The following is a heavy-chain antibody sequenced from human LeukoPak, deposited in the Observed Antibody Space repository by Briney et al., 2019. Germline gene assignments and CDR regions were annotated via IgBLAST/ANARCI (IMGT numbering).Heavy chain of an antibody. Sequence: SVKVSCKASGGTFSSYAISWVRQAPGQGLEWMGGIIPIFGTASYAQKFQGRVTITTDESTSTAYMELSSLRSEDTAVYYCARASQYYYDSSGYYYLYYFDYWGQGTLVTVSS. CDR1: GGTFSSYA. V-gene: IGHV1-69*05. CDR3: ARASQYYYDSSGYYYLYYFDY. D-gene: IGHD3-22*01. CDR2: IIPIFGTA. J-gene: IGHJ4*02.